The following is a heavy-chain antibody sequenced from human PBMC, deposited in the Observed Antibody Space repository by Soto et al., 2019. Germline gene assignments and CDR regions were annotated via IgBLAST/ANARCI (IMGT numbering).Heavy chain of an antibody. CDR3: ARELRGYYDSSGYLGY. Sequence: VASVKVSCKASGYTFTSYAMHWVRQAPGQRLEWMGWINAGNGNTKYSQKFQGRVTITRDTSASTAYMELSSLRSEDTAVYYCARELRGYYDSSGYLGYWGQGTLVTVSS. J-gene: IGHJ4*02. CDR1: GYTFTSYA. CDR2: INAGNGNT. V-gene: IGHV1-3*01. D-gene: IGHD3-22*01.